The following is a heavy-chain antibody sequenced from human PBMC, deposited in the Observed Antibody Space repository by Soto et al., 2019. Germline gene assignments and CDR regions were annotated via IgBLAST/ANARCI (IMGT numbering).Heavy chain of an antibody. CDR3: ARKGKLTRGNWFDP. D-gene: IGHD1-1*01. V-gene: IGHV4-4*02. Sequence: SETLSLTCAVSGDSISSSNWWSWVRQPPGKGLEWIGEIYHSGSTNYNPSLKSRVTISVDKSKNQFSLKLSSVTAADTAVYYCARKGKLTRGNWFDPWGQGTLVTVSS. CDR1: GDSISSSNW. CDR2: IYHSGST. J-gene: IGHJ5*02.